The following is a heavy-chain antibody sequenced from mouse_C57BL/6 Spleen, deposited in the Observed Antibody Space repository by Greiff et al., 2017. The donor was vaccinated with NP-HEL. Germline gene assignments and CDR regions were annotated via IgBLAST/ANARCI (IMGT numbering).Heavy chain of an antibody. CDR1: GYTFTSYW. CDR3: ARDDGYFWFAY. CDR2: IDPSDSET. D-gene: IGHD2-3*01. V-gene: IGHV1-52*01. J-gene: IGHJ3*01. Sequence: VQLQQPGAELVRPGSSVKLSCKASGYTFTSYWMHWVKQRPIQGLEWIGNIDPSDSETHYNQKFKDKATLTVDKSSSTAYMQLSSLTSEDSAVYYCARDDGYFWFAYWGQGTLVTVSA.